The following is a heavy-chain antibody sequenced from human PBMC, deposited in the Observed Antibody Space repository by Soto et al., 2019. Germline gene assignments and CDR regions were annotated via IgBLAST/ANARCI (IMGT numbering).Heavy chain of an antibody. CDR2: IYPSDSDT. Sequence: GESLKISCNGSGYNFAGYWIAWGRQMPWKGLELMGIIYPSDSDTRYRPSFQGQVTISADKSISSAYLQWSSLRASDTAMYYCARGGVSTRTFDYWGQGTPVTVSS. CDR1: GYNFAGYW. V-gene: IGHV5-51*01. J-gene: IGHJ4*02. CDR3: ARGGVSTRTFDY. D-gene: IGHD3-3*01.